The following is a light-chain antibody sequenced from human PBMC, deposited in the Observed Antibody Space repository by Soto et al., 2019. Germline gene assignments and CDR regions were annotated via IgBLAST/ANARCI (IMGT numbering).Light chain of an antibody. CDR3: SSYTSSNTLV. J-gene: IGLJ1*01. V-gene: IGLV2-14*01. Sequence: QSALAQPASVSGCPGQSTIISCTGTRSDGGGYNYDYWYQQHPGKAPKFLSYEVDNRPSGVSDRFSGSKSGNTASLTISGLQAEDEADYYCSSYTSSNTLVVGTGTKVPVL. CDR1: RSDGGGYNY. CDR2: EVD.